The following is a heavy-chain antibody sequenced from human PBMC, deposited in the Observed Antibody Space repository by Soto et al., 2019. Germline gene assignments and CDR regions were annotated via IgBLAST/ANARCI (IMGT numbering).Heavy chain of an antibody. Sequence: PSQTLSLTCAISGDSVSSNSAAWNWIRQSPSRGLEWLGRTYYRSKWYNDYAVSVKSRITINQDTSKNQFSLQLNSVTPEDTAVYYCARLWTSGWYGTEYFDYWGQGTLVTVSS. CDR2: TYYRSKWYN. CDR1: GDSVSSNSAA. J-gene: IGHJ4*02. D-gene: IGHD6-19*01. V-gene: IGHV6-1*01. CDR3: ARLWTSGWYGTEYFDY.